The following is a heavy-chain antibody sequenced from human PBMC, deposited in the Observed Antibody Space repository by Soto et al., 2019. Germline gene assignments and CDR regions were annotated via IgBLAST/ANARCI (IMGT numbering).Heavy chain of an antibody. CDR3: AKNGDGYCSSTSCPPSGWFDP. CDR1: GGSFSGYY. D-gene: IGHD2-2*01. J-gene: IGHJ5*02. CDR2: INHSGST. Sequence: QVQLQQWGAGLLKPSETLSLTCAVYGGSFSGYYWSWIRQPPGKGLGWNGEINHSGSTHYNPSLKSRVTISVDTSKNQFSLKLSSVTAADTAVYYCAKNGDGYCSSTSCPPSGWFDPWGQGTLVTVSS. V-gene: IGHV4-34*01.